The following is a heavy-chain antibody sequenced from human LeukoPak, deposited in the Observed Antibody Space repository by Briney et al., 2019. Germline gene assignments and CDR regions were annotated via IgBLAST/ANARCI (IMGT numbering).Heavy chain of an antibody. CDR2: ISGSGGST. V-gene: IGHV3-23*01. CDR1: GFTFSSYA. D-gene: IGHD2-15*01. CDR3: AKDSASLVAPPFDY. Sequence: GGSLRLSCAASGFTFSSYAMSWVRQAPGKGLEWVSGISGSGGSTYYADSVKGRFTISRDNSKNTLYLQMNSLRAEDTAVYYCAKDSASLVAPPFDYWGQGTLVTVSS. J-gene: IGHJ4*02.